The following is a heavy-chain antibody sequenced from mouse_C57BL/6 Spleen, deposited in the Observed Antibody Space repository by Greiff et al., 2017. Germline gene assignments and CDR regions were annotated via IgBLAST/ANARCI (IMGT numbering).Heavy chain of an antibody. J-gene: IGHJ4*01. CDR1: GYTFTDYY. V-gene: IGHV1-75*01. D-gene: IGHD2-3*01. CDR3: ARLYWRAMDY. Sequence: VKLMESGPELVKPGASVKISCKASGYTFTDYYINWVKQRPGQGLEWIGWIFPGSGSTYYNEKFKGKATLTVDKSSSTAHMLLSSLTSEDSAVYFCARLYWRAMDYWGQGTSVTVSS. CDR2: IFPGSGST.